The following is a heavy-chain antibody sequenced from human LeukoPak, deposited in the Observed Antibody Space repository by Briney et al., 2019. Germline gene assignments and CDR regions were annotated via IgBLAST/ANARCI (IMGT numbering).Heavy chain of an antibody. CDR3: ARVVVEAATPNWFDP. CDR2: INHSGST. Sequence: SETLSLTCAVYGGSFSGYYWSWIRQPPGKGLEWIGEINHSGSTNYNPSLKSRVTISVDTSKNQFSLKLSSVTAADTAVYYCARVVVEAATPNWFDPWGQGTLVTVSS. V-gene: IGHV4-34*01. CDR1: GGSFSGYY. D-gene: IGHD2-15*01. J-gene: IGHJ5*02.